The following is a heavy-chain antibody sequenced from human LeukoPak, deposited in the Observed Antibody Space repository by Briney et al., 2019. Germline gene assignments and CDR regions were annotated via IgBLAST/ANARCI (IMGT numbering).Heavy chain of an antibody. CDR1: AGSISSYY. CDR2: ISYSGST. V-gene: IGHV4-59*01. CDR3: AREFYTALRS. D-gene: IGHD2-2*02. Sequence: SETLSLTCSVSAGSISSYYWSWIRQPPGKGLEWIGYISYSGSTNYNPSLKSRVTISVDTSKNQFSLKLSSVTAADTAVYYCAREFYTALRSWGQGTLVTVSS. J-gene: IGHJ5*02.